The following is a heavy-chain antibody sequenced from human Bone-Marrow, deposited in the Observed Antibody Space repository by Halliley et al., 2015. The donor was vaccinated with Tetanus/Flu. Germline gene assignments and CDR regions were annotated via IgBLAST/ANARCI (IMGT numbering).Heavy chain of an antibody. CDR3: ADAPAGL. D-gene: IGHD4-17*01. CDR2: IYLRGIT. Sequence: PDRGLEWSGYIYLRGITYYNPSLESRVSISVDTAKTQFSLKLTAVTAAGTADYYCADAPAGLWGQGVLVTVSS. V-gene: IGHV4-31*02. J-gene: IGHJ4*02.